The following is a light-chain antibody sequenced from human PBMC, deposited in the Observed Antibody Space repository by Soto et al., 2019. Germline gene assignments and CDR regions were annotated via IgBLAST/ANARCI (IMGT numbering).Light chain of an antibody. CDR1: QSVGSY. J-gene: IGKJ4*01. V-gene: IGKV3-11*01. CDR3: QQRSNWPLT. CDR2: DAS. Sequence: DIVLTQSPATLSLSPGERATLSCRASQSVGSYLAWYQQKPGQAPRLLIYDASNRATGIPARFSGSGSGTDFTLTISSLEPEDFAVYYCQQRSNWPLTFGGGTKVEI.